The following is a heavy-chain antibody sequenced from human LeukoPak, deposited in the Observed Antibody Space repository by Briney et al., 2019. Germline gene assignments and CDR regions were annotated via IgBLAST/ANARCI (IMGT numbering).Heavy chain of an antibody. CDR2: MKSKTDGGTT. Sequence: PGGSLRLSCAGSGFTFSNAWMSWVRQAPGKGLEWVGRMKSKTDGGTTDYAAPVKGRFTISRDDSKNTLYLQMNSLKTEDTAVYYCTTAIVGALSDVWGQGTTVTVSS. CDR3: TTAIVGALSDV. V-gene: IGHV3-15*01. CDR1: GFTFSNAW. D-gene: IGHD1-26*01. J-gene: IGHJ6*02.